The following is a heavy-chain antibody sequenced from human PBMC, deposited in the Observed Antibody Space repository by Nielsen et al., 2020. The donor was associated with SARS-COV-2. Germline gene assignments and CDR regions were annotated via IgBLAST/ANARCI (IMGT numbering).Heavy chain of an antibody. CDR2: VSHSGSI. J-gene: IGHJ5*02. V-gene: IGHV4-4*01. D-gene: IGHD3-16*01. CDR1: GGSVSSNDW. CDR3: ARCVMAVLIKTPKNFDP. Sequence: GSLRLSCAVSGGSVSSNDWWTWVRQSPGKGLEWIGEVSHSGSINYNPSLKSRVTLSMDKSKRQFSLRLTSVTAADTAVYCCARCVMAVLIKTPKNFDPWDKGTLVTVSS.